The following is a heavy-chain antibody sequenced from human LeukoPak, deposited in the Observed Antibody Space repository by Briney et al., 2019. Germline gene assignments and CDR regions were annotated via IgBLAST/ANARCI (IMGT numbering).Heavy chain of an antibody. Sequence: SETLSLTCTVSGGSISSSSYYWGWIRQPPGKGLEWIGSIYYSGSTYYNPSLKSRVTISVDTSKNQFSLKLSSVTAADTAVYYCARHEGGTTGTTDYWGQGTLVTVSS. J-gene: IGHJ4*02. CDR3: ARHEGGTTGTTDY. V-gene: IGHV4-39*01. D-gene: IGHD1-1*01. CDR1: GGSISSSSYY. CDR2: IYYSGST.